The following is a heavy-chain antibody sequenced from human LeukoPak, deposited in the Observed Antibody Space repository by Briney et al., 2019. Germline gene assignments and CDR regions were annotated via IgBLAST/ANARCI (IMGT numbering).Heavy chain of an antibody. CDR3: ARHGLSSGSYDY. D-gene: IGHD3-10*01. J-gene: IGHJ4*02. CDR1: GGSISSSSYY. Sequence: SETLSLTCTVSGGSISSSSYYWGWIRQPPGKGLEWIGSIYYSGSTYYNPSLKSRVTISVDTSKNQFSLKLSSVTAADTAVHYCARHGLSSGSYDYWGQGTLVTVSS. V-gene: IGHV4-39*01. CDR2: IYYSGST.